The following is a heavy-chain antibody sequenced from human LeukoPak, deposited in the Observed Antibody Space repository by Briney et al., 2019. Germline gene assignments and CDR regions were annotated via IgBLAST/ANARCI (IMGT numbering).Heavy chain of an antibody. D-gene: IGHD3-10*01. Sequence: SQTLSLTCAISGVSVSSNSAAWNWISQSPSIGLEWLGRTYYRSKWYNDYVVSVKSRITINPDTSKNQFSLQLNSVTPDDTAVYYCAREDPQLAPRAFDIWGQGTMVTVSS. J-gene: IGHJ3*02. CDR3: AREDPQLAPRAFDI. V-gene: IGHV6-1*01. CDR1: GVSVSSNSAA. CDR2: TYYRSKWYN.